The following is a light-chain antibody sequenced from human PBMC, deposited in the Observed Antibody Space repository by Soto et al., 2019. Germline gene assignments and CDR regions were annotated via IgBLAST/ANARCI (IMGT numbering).Light chain of an antibody. Sequence: EIVLTQSPGTLSLSLGERATLSCRASQSISSTSLAWYQQKPGQAPRLLIYGASTRATGVTDRFSGSESGTDFTLTITRLEPEDFVVYYCQQYGNSPFTFGQGTRWRL. CDR1: QSISSTS. V-gene: IGKV3-20*01. CDR2: GAS. CDR3: QQYGNSPFT. J-gene: IGKJ5*01.